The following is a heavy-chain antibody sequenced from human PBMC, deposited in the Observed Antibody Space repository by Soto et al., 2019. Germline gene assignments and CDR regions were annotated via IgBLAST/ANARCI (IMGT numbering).Heavy chain of an antibody. J-gene: IGHJ4*02. CDR2: ISWDGGST. D-gene: IGHD3-22*01. V-gene: IGHV3-43D*04. CDR3: AKDGDYYDSSGYPFTFDY. Sequence: PGGSLRLSCSASGFTFSSYAMHWVRQAPGKGLEWVSLISWDGGSTYYADSVKGRFTISRDNSKNSLYLQMNSLRAGDTALYYCAKDGDYYDSSGYPFTFDYWGQGTLVTVSS. CDR1: GFTFSSYA.